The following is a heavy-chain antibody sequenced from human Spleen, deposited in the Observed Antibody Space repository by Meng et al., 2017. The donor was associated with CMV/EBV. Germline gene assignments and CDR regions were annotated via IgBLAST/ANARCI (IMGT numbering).Heavy chain of an antibody. Sequence: SGGSFSICIWLSWVRPPPGEWLEWIGEIYHSVRTNFNPSLKSRVTISVDKSQCQFSLKLSSVTAADTAVYYCARTVAAAGKKYCFDYWGQGTLVTVSS. V-gene: IGHV4-4*02. CDR1: GGSFSICIW. CDR3: ARTVAAAGKKYCFDY. CDR2: IYHSVRT. J-gene: IGHJ4*02. D-gene: IGHD6-13*01.